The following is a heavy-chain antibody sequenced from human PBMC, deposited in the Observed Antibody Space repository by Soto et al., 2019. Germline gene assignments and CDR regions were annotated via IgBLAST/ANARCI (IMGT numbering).Heavy chain of an antibody. CDR3: ARGGYFSGGSCYPGSNYSSSYMDV. CDR2: IYPGDSDT. V-gene: IGHV5-51*01. Sequence: GESLKISCKGSGYSFTSYWIGWVRQMPGKGLEWMGIIYPGDSDTRYSPSFQGQVTISADKSISTAYLQWSSLKASDTAMYYCARGGYFSGGSCYPGSNYSSSYMDVWGKGPTATVPS. D-gene: IGHD2-15*01. J-gene: IGHJ6*03. CDR1: GYSFTSYW.